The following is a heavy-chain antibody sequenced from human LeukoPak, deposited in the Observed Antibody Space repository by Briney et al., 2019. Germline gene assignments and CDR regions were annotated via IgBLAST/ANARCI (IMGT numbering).Heavy chain of an antibody. CDR3: ARAESGSYYHFDF. D-gene: IGHD1-26*01. V-gene: IGHV1-69*04. Sequence: SVKVSCKASGGTFSSNAISCVRQAPGQGLEWMGRIIPIFGIANYAQKFQGRVTITVDKSTSTAYMELSSLRSEDTAVYYCARAESGSYYHFDFWGQGTLVTVSS. CDR1: GGTFSSNA. J-gene: IGHJ4*02. CDR2: IIPIFGIA.